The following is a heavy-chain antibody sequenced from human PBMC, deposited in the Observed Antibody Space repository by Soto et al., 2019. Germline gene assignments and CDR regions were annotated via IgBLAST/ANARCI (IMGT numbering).Heavy chain of an antibody. V-gene: IGHV3-23*01. CDR1: GFTFNLYA. CDR3: ARGINFGGNSRAFDS. CDR2: IGGIDGNT. D-gene: IGHD2-21*02. J-gene: IGHJ4*02. Sequence: EVQLLESGGGLVQPGGSLKLSCAASGFTFNLYAMMWVRQAPGKGLEWVSVIGGIDGNTYYAESVKGRFTISRDNSKNTLYLQMNSLRAEDTAVYYCARGINFGGNSRAFDSWGQGTLVTVSS.